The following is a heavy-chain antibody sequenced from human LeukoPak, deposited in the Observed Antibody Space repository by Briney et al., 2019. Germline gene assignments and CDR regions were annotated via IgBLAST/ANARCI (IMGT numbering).Heavy chain of an antibody. D-gene: IGHD6-25*01. Sequence: GGSLRLSCVASGFTVSSYGMSWVRQAPGKGLEWVSSISGSGSSSYYADSVKGRFTISRDNSKSTLYVQMNSLRAEDTAVYYCALHGGSIWGQGTMVTVSS. CDR2: ISGSGSSS. CDR3: ALHGGSI. CDR1: GFTVSSYG. J-gene: IGHJ3*02. V-gene: IGHV3-23*01.